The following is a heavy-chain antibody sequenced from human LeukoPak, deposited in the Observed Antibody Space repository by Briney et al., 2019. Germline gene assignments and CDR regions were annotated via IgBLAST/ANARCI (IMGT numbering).Heavy chain of an antibody. CDR3: ARDRRSFDY. CDR1: GYTFTGYY. CDR2: INPNRGGT. V-gene: IGHV1-2*02. Sequence: ASVKVSCKASGYTFTGYYIHWVRQAPGQGLEWMGWINPNRGGTNYAQKFQGRVTMTTDTSTSSAYMELRSLRSDDTAVYFCARDRRSFDYWGQGTLVTVSS. J-gene: IGHJ4*02.